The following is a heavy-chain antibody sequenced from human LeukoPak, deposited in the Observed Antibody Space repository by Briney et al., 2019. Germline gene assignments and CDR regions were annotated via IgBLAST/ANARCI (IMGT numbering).Heavy chain of an antibody. CDR1: GFTFSDYA. CDR3: ATFGYCSSTSCQADIYYYYGMDV. Sequence: KPGGSLRLSCAASGFTFSDYAINWVRQAPGKGLEWVSSISSRSSYIYYADSVKGRFTISRDNAKNSLYLQMNSLGAEDTAVYYCATFGYCSSTSCQADIYYYYGMDVWGQGTTVTVSS. J-gene: IGHJ6*02. D-gene: IGHD2-2*03. V-gene: IGHV3-21*01. CDR2: ISSRSSYI.